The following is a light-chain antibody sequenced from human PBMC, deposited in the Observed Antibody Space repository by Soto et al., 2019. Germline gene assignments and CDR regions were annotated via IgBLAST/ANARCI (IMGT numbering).Light chain of an antibody. CDR1: QSISSD. Sequence: EIVMTQSPATLSVSPGETATLSCRASQSISSDLAWYQQKHGQAPRLVIYGASNRATGIPARFSGSGSGTDFTLTIRSLQSEDFAVYDGHQYNIWPPYTFGQGTRLEIK. CDR3: HQYNIWPPYT. CDR2: GAS. V-gene: IGKV3D-15*01. J-gene: IGKJ2*01.